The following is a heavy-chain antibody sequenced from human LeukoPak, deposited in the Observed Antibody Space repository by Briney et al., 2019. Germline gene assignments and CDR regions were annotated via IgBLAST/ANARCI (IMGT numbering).Heavy chain of an antibody. CDR1: GFIFDTHT. J-gene: IGHJ6*02. Sequence: GGSLRLSCTGCGFIFDTHTLTWVRQAPGKGLEWVASISGSGDSTNYGDSVKGRFTISRDNFKRTVHLEMSNLRADDTAMYYCVRRAAVRGMDFWGLGTTVMVSS. CDR2: ISGSGDST. D-gene: IGHD1-14*01. V-gene: IGHV3-23*01. CDR3: VRRAAVRGMDF.